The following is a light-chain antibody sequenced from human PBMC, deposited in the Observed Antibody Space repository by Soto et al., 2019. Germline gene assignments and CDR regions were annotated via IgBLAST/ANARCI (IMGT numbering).Light chain of an antibody. CDR1: QSVTSY. CDR3: QLRSNWYT. CDR2: DAS. V-gene: IGKV3-11*01. J-gene: IGKJ2*01. Sequence: EIVLTQSPATLSLSPGERATLSCRASQSVTSYLAWYQQKPGQAPRLLIYDASNRATGIPARFSGSGSGAEFTLTICSLEPEDFAVYYCQLRSNWYTFGQGTKLESK.